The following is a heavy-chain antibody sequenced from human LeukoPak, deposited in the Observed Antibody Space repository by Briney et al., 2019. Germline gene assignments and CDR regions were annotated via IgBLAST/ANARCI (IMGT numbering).Heavy chain of an antibody. J-gene: IGHJ4*02. D-gene: IGHD6-13*01. CDR1: GGSISSSSYY. Sequence: PSETLSLTCTVSGGSISSSSYYWGWIRQPPGKGLEWIGSIYYSGSTYYNPSLKSRVTISVDTSKNQFSLRLSPVTAADTAVYYCARPMKRDYSSSWYGVREYYFDYWGQGTLVTVSS. V-gene: IGHV4-39*01. CDR3: ARPMKRDYSSSWYGVREYYFDY. CDR2: IYYSGST.